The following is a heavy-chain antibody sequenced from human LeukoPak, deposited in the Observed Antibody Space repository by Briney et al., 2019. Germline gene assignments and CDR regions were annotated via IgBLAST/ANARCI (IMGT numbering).Heavy chain of an antibody. J-gene: IGHJ5*02. Sequence: SETLSLTCTVSGGSISSGGYYWSWIRQHPGKGLEWIGYIYYSGSTYYNPSLKSRVTISVDTSKNQFSLKLTSVTAADTAVYYCAGKTTFGFDPWGQGTLVTVSS. CDR3: AGKTTFGFDP. D-gene: IGHD1-14*01. CDR2: IYYSGST. V-gene: IGHV4-31*03. CDR1: GGSISSGGYY.